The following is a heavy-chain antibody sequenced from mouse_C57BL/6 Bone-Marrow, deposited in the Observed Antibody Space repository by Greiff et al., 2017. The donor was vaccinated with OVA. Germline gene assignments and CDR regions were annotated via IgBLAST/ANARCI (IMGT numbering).Heavy chain of an antibody. J-gene: IGHJ3*01. D-gene: IGHD1-1*01. CDR1: GFTFSSYA. V-gene: IGHV5-9-1*02. Sequence: EVQVVESGEGLVKPGGSLKLSCAASGFTFSSYAMSWVRQTPEKRLEWVAYISSGGDCIYYADTVKGRFTFTRDNARNTLYLQMRSLKSEDTAMDYYTRGTTVKGPWFAYWGQGTLVTVSA. CDR3: TRGTTVKGPWFAY. CDR2: ISSGGDCI.